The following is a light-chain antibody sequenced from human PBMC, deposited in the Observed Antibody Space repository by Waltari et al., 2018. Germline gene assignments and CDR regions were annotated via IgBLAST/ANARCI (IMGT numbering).Light chain of an antibody. CDR1: SIGSTS. CDR2: DDS. J-gene: IGLJ1*01. Sequence: SYVLPQPPSVSVAPGETARITCGGNSIGSTSVHWYQQTPGPAPVLVIYDDSDRRSGIPERFSGPNSGNTATLTISRVEAGDEADYYCQVWDVSSVHYVFGTGTKVTVL. V-gene: IGLV3-21*04. CDR3: QVWDVSSVHYV.